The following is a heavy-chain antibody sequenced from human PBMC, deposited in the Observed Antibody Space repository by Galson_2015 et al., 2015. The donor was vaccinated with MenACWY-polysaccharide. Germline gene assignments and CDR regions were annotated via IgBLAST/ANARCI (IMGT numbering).Heavy chain of an antibody. CDR3: VRHGRDGDNGLRSWLDP. D-gene: IGHD4-17*01. J-gene: IGHJ5*02. Sequence: SEPLSLTCTVSGGSISSGSYYWGWVRQPPGKGLESIGTIYYSGSTYYNPSLKSRVTISVDTSKNQFSLRLTSVSAADTAVYYCVRHGRDGDNGLRSWLDPWGQGTLVIVSS. CDR2: IYYSGST. V-gene: IGHV4-39*01. CDR1: GGSISSGSYY.